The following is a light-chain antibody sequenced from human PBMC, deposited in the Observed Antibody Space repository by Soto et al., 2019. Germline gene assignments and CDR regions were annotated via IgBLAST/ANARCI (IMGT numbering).Light chain of an antibody. CDR3: SSYASNGDVL. Sequence: QSALTQPASVSGSPGQSITSSCTGTSSDVGTYEYVSWYQHHPGKAPKLMIYDVSNRPSGVSDLFSSSKSGNTASLTISGLQAEDEADYYCSSYASNGDVLFGGGTKLTV. J-gene: IGLJ2*01. CDR1: SSDVGTYEY. CDR2: DVS. V-gene: IGLV2-14*03.